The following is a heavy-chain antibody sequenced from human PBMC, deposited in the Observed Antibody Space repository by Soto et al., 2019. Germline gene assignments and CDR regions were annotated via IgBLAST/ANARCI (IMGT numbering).Heavy chain of an antibody. J-gene: IGHJ4*02. CDR1: GGSVSSGGYF. Sequence: QVQLKESGPGLVKPSQTLSLTCTVSGGSVSSGGYFWSWIRQHPGKGLEWIGYIFYSGSTYYNPSLKSRVSISLGTSENRFSLKLTSVTAADTAIYYCARAQKTRMGLFDFWGQGTLVTVSS. CDR2: IFYSGST. V-gene: IGHV4-31*03. CDR3: ARAQKTRMGLFDF.